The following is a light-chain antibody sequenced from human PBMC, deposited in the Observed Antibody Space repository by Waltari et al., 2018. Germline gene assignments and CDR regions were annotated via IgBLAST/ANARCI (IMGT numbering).Light chain of an antibody. CDR1: QTVRNTY. V-gene: IGKV3-20*01. CDR3: QQYDISPLT. CDR2: GAS. J-gene: IGKJ4*01. Sequence: EIVLTQSPGTLSLSPGERATLSCRASQTVRNTYLAWYQQKPGQAPTLLIYGASSRATGIPDRFSGSGSGTDFSLTISSLVPEDFAVYYCQQYDISPLTFGGGTRVEIK.